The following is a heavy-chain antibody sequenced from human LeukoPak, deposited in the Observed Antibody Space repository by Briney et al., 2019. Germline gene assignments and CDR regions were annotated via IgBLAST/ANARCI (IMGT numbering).Heavy chain of an antibody. CDR3: ARDTAMVTENYYSDY. D-gene: IGHD5-18*01. V-gene: IGHV1-46*01. J-gene: IGHJ4*02. CDR1: GYTFTSYF. Sequence: ASVKVSCKASGYTFTSYFIHWVRQAPGEGLEWMGIINPTGGSTGYAQKLQGRVTMTRDTSTSTVYMELSSLRSEDTAVYYCARDTAMVTENYYSDYWGQGTLVTVSS. CDR2: INPTGGST.